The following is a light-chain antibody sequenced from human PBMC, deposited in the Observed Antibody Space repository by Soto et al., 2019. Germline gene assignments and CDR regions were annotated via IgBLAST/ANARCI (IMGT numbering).Light chain of an antibody. V-gene: IGKV4-1*01. CDR3: QQYYGTPIT. Sequence: DIVMTQSPDSLAVSLGERATINCKSSQSVLYSSNNKNYLAWFQQKPGQPPKLLIYWASTRDSGVPDRFSGCGSGTDFTLTISSLQTEDVAVYYCQQYYGTPITFGQGTRLEIK. J-gene: IGKJ5*01. CDR2: WAS. CDR1: QSVLYSSNNKNY.